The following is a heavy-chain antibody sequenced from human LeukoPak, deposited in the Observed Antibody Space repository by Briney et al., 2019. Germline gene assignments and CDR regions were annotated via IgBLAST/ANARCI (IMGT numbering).Heavy chain of an antibody. V-gene: IGHV3-43*01. J-gene: IGHJ3*02. Sequence: GGSLRLSCAASGFTFDDFTMHWVRQPPGKGLEWVSFITWEGSSTYYADSVKGLFTISRDNSKNSLYLQMNSLRTEDTALYYCAKPRSDDEKAFDIWGQGTMVTVSS. D-gene: IGHD1-26*01. CDR1: GFTFDDFT. CDR3: AKPRSDDEKAFDI. CDR2: ITWEGSST.